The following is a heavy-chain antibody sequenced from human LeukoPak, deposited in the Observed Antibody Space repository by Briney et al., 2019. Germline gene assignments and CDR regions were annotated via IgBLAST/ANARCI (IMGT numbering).Heavy chain of an antibody. V-gene: IGHV4-30-2*01. CDR1: GGSISSGGYS. Sequence: SETLSLTCAVSGGSISSGGYSWSWIRQPPGKGLEWIGYTYHSGSTYYKPSLKSRVTISIDRSKNQFSLKLGSVTAADTAVYYCARDVSRAFDIWGQGTMVTVSS. J-gene: IGHJ3*02. CDR3: ARDVSRAFDI. D-gene: IGHD3-3*02. CDR2: TYHSGST.